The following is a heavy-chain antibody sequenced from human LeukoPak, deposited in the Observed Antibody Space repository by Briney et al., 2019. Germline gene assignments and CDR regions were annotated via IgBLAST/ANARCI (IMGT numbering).Heavy chain of an antibody. D-gene: IGHD6-19*01. V-gene: IGHV4-59*01. CDR2: IYYSGSN. Sequence: SETLSLTCTVSGGSISHYYWSWIRQPPGKGLEWIGYIYYSGSNNYNPSLKSRVTISVDTSKNQFSLKLSSVTAADTAVYYCARSSSGWYPDAFDIWGQGTVVTVSS. J-gene: IGHJ3*02. CDR1: GGSISHYY. CDR3: ARSSSGWYPDAFDI.